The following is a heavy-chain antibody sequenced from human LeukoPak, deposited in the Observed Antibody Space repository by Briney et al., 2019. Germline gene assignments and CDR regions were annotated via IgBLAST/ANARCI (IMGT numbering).Heavy chain of an antibody. CDR3: AKDSGRTGDAFDI. Sequence: GGSLRLSCAASGLTFDDYAMHWVRQAPGKGLEWVSGISWNSGSIGYADSAKGRFTISRDNAKNSLYLQMNSLRAEDTALYYCAKDSGRTGDAFDIWGQGTMVTVSS. J-gene: IGHJ3*02. V-gene: IGHV3-9*01. CDR1: GLTFDDYA. CDR2: ISWNSGSI. D-gene: IGHD7-27*01.